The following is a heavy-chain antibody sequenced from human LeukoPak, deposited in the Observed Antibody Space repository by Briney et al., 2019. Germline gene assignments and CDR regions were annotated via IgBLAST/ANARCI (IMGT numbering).Heavy chain of an antibody. CDR2: ISAYNGNT. CDR3: ARADYCSSTSCPAYNWFDP. V-gene: IGHV1-18*01. CDR1: GYTFTSYG. Sequence: ASVKVSCKASGYTFTSYGISWVRQAPGQGLEWMGWISAYNGNTNYAQKLQGRVTMTTDTSTSTAYMELRSLRSDDTAVYYCARADYCSSTSCPAYNWFDPWGQGTLVTVSS. J-gene: IGHJ5*02. D-gene: IGHD2-2*01.